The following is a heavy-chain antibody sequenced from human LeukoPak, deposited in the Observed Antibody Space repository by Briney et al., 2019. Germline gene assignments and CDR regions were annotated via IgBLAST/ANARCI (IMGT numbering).Heavy chain of an antibody. CDR1: GFTLSSYA. Sequence: PGGSLRLSCAASGFTLSSYAMSWVRQAPGKGLEWVSAISGSGGSTYYADSVKGRFTISRDNSKNTLYLQMNSLRAEDTAVYYCTRGIMITFGGVIDRYEGYFDYWGQGTLVTVSS. V-gene: IGHV3-23*01. CDR2: ISGSGGST. D-gene: IGHD3-16*02. J-gene: IGHJ4*02. CDR3: TRGIMITFGGVIDRYEGYFDY.